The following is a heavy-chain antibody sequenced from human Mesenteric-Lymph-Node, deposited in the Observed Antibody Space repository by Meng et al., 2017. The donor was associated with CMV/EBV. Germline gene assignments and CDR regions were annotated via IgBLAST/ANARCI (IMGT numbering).Heavy chain of an antibody. CDR2: IIPILGIA. CDR1: GGTFSSYS. CDR3: AGGIAASGSRWFDP. Sequence: QFQLAQSGAEVEKPGSTVEVRCKASGGTFSSYSISWVRQAPGQGLEWMGRIIPILGIANYAQKFQGRVTITADKSTSTAYMELSSLRSEDTAVYYCAGGIAASGSRWFDPWGQGTLVTVSS. J-gene: IGHJ5*02. V-gene: IGHV1-69*02. D-gene: IGHD6-13*01.